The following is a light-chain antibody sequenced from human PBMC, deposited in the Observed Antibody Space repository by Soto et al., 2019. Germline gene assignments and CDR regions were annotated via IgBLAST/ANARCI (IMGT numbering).Light chain of an antibody. V-gene: IGLV2-23*02. J-gene: IGLJ1*01. CDR3: CSYAGSRYV. CDR2: EVS. CDR1: SSDVGIYNL. Sequence: QSVLTQPASVSGSPGQSITISCTGTSSDVGIYNLVSWYQQHPGKAPKLMIYEVSKRPSGVSNRFSGSKSGNTASLTISGLQAEDEADYYCCSYAGSRYVFGTGTKVTVL.